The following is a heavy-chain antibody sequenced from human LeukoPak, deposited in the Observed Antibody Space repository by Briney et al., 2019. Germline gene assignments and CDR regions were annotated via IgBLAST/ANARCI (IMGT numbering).Heavy chain of an antibody. D-gene: IGHD3-3*01. Sequence: GGSLTLSCAASGFTFSNAWMSWVRQAPRKGLEWVGRIKSKTDGGTTDYAAPVKGIFTTSRDDSKNTLYLHMNSLKTEATPESYCTTYSDFWSGYYMSPFDYCGQGKLVTVSS. CDR2: IKSKTDGGTT. J-gene: IGHJ4*02. CDR1: GFTFSNAW. V-gene: IGHV3-15*01. CDR3: TTYSDFWSGYYMSPFDY.